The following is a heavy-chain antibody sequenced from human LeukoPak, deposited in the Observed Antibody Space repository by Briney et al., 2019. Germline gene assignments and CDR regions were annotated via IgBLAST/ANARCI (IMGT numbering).Heavy chain of an antibody. CDR3: ARAEMPITTGELDL. D-gene: IGHD4-11*01. CDR2: VNPNTGYT. J-gene: IGHJ5*02. Sequence: RASVTVSCKASGYTFSGYYIHWVRQAPGQGLRWMGWVNPNTGYTKYAQDYQGRVTMTRDMSVNTAYMDMERLRSDDTAVYYCARAEMPITTGELDLWGQGTLVTVSS. V-gene: IGHV1-2*02. CDR1: GYTFSGYY.